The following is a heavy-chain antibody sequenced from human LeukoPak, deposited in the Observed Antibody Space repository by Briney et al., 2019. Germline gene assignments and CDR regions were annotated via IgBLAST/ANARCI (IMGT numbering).Heavy chain of an antibody. CDR1: GYTFTSYG. D-gene: IGHD3-22*01. J-gene: IGHJ4*02. CDR2: ISAYNGNT. CDR3: ARTDYYDSRGLAPSDY. Sequence: GASVKVSCKASGYTFTSYGISWVRQAPGQGLEWMGWISAYNGNTNYAQKLQGRVTMTTDTSTSTAYMELRSLRSDDTAVYYCARTDYYDSRGLAPSDYWGQGTLVTVSS. V-gene: IGHV1-18*01.